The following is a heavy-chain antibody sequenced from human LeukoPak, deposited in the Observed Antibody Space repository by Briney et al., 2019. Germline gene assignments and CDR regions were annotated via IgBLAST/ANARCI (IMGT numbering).Heavy chain of an antibody. CDR2: VYPASGGT. CDR1: GYTFTSYN. Sequence: GASVNVSCKASGYTFTSYNIHWARQAPRQGLEWMGWVYPASGGTHYAQNFQGRVTMTRVASISTAYMELRCLTSDDTAVYFCGRGGGTAHFDFWGQGTLVTVSS. J-gene: IGHJ4*02. V-gene: IGHV1-2*02. D-gene: IGHD1-26*01. CDR3: GRGGGTAHFDF.